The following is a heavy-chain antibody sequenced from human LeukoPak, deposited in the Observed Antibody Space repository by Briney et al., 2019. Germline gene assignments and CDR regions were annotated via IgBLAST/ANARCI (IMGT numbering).Heavy chain of an antibody. J-gene: IGHJ2*01. V-gene: IGHV3-48*02. CDR1: GFTFSTYS. Sequence: GGSLRLSCAASGFTFSTYSMNWVRQAPGKELEWVSYISSGSSTIYYADSVKGRFTISRDNAKNSLYLQMNSLRDEDTAVYYCARPAAGYWSFDLWGRGTLVTVSS. CDR3: ARPAAGYWSFDL. CDR2: ISSGSSTI.